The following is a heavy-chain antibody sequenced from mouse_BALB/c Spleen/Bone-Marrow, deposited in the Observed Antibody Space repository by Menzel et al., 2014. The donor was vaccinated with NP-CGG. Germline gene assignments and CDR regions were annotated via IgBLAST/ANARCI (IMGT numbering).Heavy chain of an antibody. Sequence: QVQLQQSGAELVRPGSSVKISCKASGYAFSSYWMNWVKQRPGQGLEWIGQIYPGNGDTNYSGKFKGKATLTADESSSTAYMQLSSLTSEDSAVYFCAFGNYDFDYWGQGTTLTVSS. J-gene: IGHJ2*01. CDR1: GYAFSSYW. V-gene: IGHV1-80*01. D-gene: IGHD2-1*01. CDR2: IYPGNGDT. CDR3: AFGNYDFDY.